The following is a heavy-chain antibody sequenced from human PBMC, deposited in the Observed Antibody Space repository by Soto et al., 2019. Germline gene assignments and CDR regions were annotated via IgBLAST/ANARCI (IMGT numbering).Heavy chain of an antibody. CDR1: GFTLGGFA. CDR2: ISYDGNSK. V-gene: IGHV3-30*18. CDR3: AKVGEETWMYLWLDY. D-gene: IGHD5-18*01. Sequence: QVQLVESGGGVVQPGGPLSPPCAAFGFTLGGFAMPGVRRAPARGRGWVAVISYDGNSKYYADSVKGRFTISRDNSKNTLYLQMNSLRAEDTAVYYCAKVGEETWMYLWLDYWGQGTLVTVSS. J-gene: IGHJ4*02.